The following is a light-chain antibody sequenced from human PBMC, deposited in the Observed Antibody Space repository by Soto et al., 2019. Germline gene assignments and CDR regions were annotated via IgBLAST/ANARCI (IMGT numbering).Light chain of an antibody. J-gene: IGKJ4*01. Sequence: EIVMTQSPATLSVSPGERATLSCWASQSVSSSLAWNQQKPGQAPRLIIYGASTRATGIPARFSGSGSGTVFTFNISSLQSEDLAVYFCQQYNKWPLSFGGGTKVEI. CDR1: QSVSSS. CDR2: GAS. CDR3: QQYNKWPLS. V-gene: IGKV3-15*01.